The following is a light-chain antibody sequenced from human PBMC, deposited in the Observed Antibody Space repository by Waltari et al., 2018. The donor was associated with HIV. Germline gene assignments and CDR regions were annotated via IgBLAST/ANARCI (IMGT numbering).Light chain of an antibody. V-gene: IGKV3-20*01. Sequence: EIVLTQSPGNLSLSPGERATIPCRASQYITNNYLAWYQQKPGQAPRLLIYDASSRATGIPDRFSGSRSGTDFTLTISRLEPEDFAVYYCQQYVYSRTFGQGTKVEIK. CDR3: QQYVYSRT. J-gene: IGKJ1*01. CDR1: QYITNNY. CDR2: DAS.